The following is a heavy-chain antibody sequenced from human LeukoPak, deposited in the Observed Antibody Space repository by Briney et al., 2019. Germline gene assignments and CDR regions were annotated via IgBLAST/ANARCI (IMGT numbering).Heavy chain of an antibody. CDR2: INAYNGYT. Sequence: GASVKVSCKASGYTLTSYGISWVRQAPGQGLEWMGWINAYNGYTNYAQKFQGRVTMTTDTSTSTAYMELRSPRSDDTAVYYCARDGEGATDFDYWGQGTLVTVSS. CDR3: ARDGEGATDFDY. V-gene: IGHV1-18*01. J-gene: IGHJ4*02. CDR1: GYTLTSYG. D-gene: IGHD1-26*01.